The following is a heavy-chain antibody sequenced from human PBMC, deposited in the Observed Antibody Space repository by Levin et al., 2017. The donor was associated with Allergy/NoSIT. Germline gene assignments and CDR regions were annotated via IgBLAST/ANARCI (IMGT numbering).Heavy chain of an antibody. CDR2: ISGSGGST. CDR1: GFTFSSYA. Sequence: GESLKISCAASGFTFSSYAMSWVRQAPGKGLEWVSVISGSGGSTYYADSVKGRFTISRDNSKNTLYLQMNSLRAEDTAVYYCAKGAGDFADYYGSISDSKKGVFDYWGLGTLVTVSS. J-gene: IGHJ4*02. V-gene: IGHV3-23*01. D-gene: IGHD3-10*01. CDR3: AKGAGDFADYYGSISDSKKGVFDY.